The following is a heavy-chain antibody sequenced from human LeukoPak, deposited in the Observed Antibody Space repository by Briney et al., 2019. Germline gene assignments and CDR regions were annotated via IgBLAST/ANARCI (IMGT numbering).Heavy chain of an antibody. D-gene: IGHD6-19*01. CDR1: GFTFSSYG. V-gene: IGHV3-23*01. CDR3: AKGSSGWSFDY. J-gene: IGHJ4*02. CDR2: ISGSGGST. Sequence: GGSLRLSCAASGFTFSSYGMHWVRQAPGKGLEWVSAISGSGGSTYYADSVKGRFTISRDNSKNTLYLQMNSLRAEDTAVYYCAKGSSGWSFDYWGQGTLVTVSS.